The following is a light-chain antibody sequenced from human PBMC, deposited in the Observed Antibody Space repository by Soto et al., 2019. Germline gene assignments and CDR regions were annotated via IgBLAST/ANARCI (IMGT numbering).Light chain of an antibody. Sequence: VQMTQSPSSLSASVGDRVTITCRASQDVYTFLAWYRQRPGRAPELLIYDASTLQAGVPSRFSGDGFGTHFILTISSLQSEDFAVYYCQQYNNWPPITFGQGTRLEIK. J-gene: IGKJ5*01. CDR2: DAS. V-gene: IGKV1-27*01. CDR3: QQYNNWPPIT. CDR1: QDVYTF.